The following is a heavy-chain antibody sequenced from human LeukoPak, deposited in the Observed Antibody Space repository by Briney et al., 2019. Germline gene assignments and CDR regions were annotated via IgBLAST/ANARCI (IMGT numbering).Heavy chain of an antibody. V-gene: IGHV1-69*01. CDR2: IIPIFGTA. D-gene: IGHD3-22*01. Sequence: SSVKVSCKASGGTFSSYAISWVRQAPGQGLEWMGGIIPIFGTANYAQKFQGRVTITADESTSTAYMELSSLRSEDTAVYYCARDFDDSSGSSGDAFDIWGQGTMVTVSS. CDR1: GGTFSSYA. CDR3: ARDFDDSSGSSGDAFDI. J-gene: IGHJ3*02.